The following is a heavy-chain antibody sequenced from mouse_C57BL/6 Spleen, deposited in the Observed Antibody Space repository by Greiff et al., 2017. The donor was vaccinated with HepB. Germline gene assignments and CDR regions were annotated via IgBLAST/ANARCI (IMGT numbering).Heavy chain of an antibody. CDR1: GYSFTDYN. CDR2: INPNYGTT. J-gene: IGHJ1*03. D-gene: IGHD1-1*01. V-gene: IGHV1-39*01. CDR3: ARRRYYGSRYWYFDV. Sequence: LVESGPELVKPGASVKISCKASGYSFTDYNMNWVKQSNGKSLEWIGVINPNYGTTSYNQKFKGKATLTVDQSSSTAYMQLNSLTSEDSAVYYCARRRYYGSRYWYFDVWGTGTTVTVSS.